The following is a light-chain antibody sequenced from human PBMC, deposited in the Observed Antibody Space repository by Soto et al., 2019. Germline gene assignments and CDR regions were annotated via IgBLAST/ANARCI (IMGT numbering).Light chain of an antibody. Sequence: QSVLTQLPSASGTPGQRVTISCSVSSSNIGTNYVYWYQQLPGTAPKLLIYRDNQRPSGVPDRFSGSKSGTSASLAISGLRSEDEAIYYCSAWDGSLSGLFGGGTK. CDR3: SAWDGSLSGL. V-gene: IGLV1-47*01. J-gene: IGLJ2*01. CDR2: RDN. CDR1: SSNIGTNY.